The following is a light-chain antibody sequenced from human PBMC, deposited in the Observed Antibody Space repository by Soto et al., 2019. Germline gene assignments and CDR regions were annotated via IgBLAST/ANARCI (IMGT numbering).Light chain of an antibody. CDR2: EVN. CDR3: RSYAGSRNV. V-gene: IGLV2-8*01. CDR1: SSDVGGYNY. J-gene: IGLJ1*01. Sequence: QSALTQPPSASGSPGQSVAISCTGTSSDVGGYNYVSWYQQHPGKAPKLMIYEVNKRPSVVPDRFSGSKSGNTASMTVSGLQAEDEADYSCRSYAGSRNVFGTGTKLTVL.